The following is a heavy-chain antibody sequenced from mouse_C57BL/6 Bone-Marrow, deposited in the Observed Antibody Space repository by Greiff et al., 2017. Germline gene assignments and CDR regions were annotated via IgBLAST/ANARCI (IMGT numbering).Heavy chain of an antibody. D-gene: IGHD5-1-1*01. CDR1: GYTFTTYP. CDR2: FHPYNDDT. Sequence: VMLVEPGAELVKPGASVKMSCKASGYTFTTYPIEWMKQNHGKSLEWIGNFHPYNDDTKYNEKFKGKATLTVEKSSNTVYLELIRLTSDDSSVYYCARNNTFFYYFDYGGQGTTLTVSS. J-gene: IGHJ2*01. CDR3: ARNNTFFYYFDY. V-gene: IGHV1-47*01.